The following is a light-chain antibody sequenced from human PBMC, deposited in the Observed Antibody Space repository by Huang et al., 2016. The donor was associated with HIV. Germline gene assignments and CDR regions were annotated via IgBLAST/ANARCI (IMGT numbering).Light chain of an antibody. V-gene: IGKV1D-8*03. J-gene: IGKJ4*01. CDR1: QDINTY. CDR3: QQYHAFPLT. Sequence: VIWMTQSPPLVSASTGDRDTINWRVGQDINTYLAWYQQKPGKAPKLLIYSASVLQDGVPSRFNGSGSGTQFSLTISCLQTEDFATYFCQQYHAFPLTFGAGTKVEI. CDR2: SAS.